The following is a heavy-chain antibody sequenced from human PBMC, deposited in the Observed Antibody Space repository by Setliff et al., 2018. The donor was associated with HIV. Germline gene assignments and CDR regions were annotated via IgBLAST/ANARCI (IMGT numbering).Heavy chain of an antibody. CDR1: GGSISSHY. D-gene: IGHD2-15*01. Sequence: SETLSLTCTVSGGSISSHYWIWIRQPPGKGLEWIGYLSYSGSTSYNPSLKSRVAISLDTSTSKNEFSLKLTSVTAADTAVYFCARVHYSWDSFDYWGQGTLVTVSS. J-gene: IGHJ4*02. CDR3: ARVHYSWDSFDY. CDR2: LSYSGST. V-gene: IGHV4-59*11.